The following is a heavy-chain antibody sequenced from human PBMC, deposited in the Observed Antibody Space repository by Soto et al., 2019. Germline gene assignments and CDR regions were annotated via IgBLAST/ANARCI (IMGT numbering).Heavy chain of an antibody. Sequence: QVQLQESGPGLVKPSQTLSLTCTVSGGSISSGDYYWSWIRQPPGKGLEWIGYIYYRGSTYNNPSLKSRVTLSVDTSNNQFSLRLSSVTAADTAVYYCARVSDYYDSSGYRPPDYWGQGILVTVSS. CDR1: GGSISSGDYY. V-gene: IGHV4-30-4*01. CDR3: ARVSDYYDSSGYRPPDY. J-gene: IGHJ4*02. CDR2: IYYRGST. D-gene: IGHD3-22*01.